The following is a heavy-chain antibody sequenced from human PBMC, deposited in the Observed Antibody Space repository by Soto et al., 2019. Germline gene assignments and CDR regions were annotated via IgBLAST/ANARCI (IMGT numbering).Heavy chain of an antibody. V-gene: IGHV4-34*01. D-gene: IGHD3-9*01. CDR1: GGSFSGYY. J-gene: IGHJ1*01. Sequence: NPSETLSLTCAVYGGSFSGYYWSWIRQPPGKGLEWIGEINHSGSTNYNPSLKSRVTISVDTSKNQFPLKLSSVTAADTAVYYCASPPVLRYFDWLRGYFQHWGQGTLVTVSS. CDR2: INHSGST. CDR3: ASPPVLRYFDWLRGYFQH.